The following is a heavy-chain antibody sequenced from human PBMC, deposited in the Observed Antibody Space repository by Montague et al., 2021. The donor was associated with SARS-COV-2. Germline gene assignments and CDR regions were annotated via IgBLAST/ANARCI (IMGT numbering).Heavy chain of an antibody. J-gene: IGHJ4*02. V-gene: IGHV4-34*01. CDR3: ARGRQHFNMIVVVMTGGEYYFDY. CDR1: GGSFSDYY. Sequence: SDILSLTCAVYGGSFSDYYWSWIRQPPGKGLEWIGEINHRGTSKYNPSLKSRVSISLDTSKNQFSLYLSSVTAADTAVYYCARGRQHFNMIVVVMTGGEYYFDYWGQGTLVTVSS. D-gene: IGHD3-22*01. CDR2: INHRGTS.